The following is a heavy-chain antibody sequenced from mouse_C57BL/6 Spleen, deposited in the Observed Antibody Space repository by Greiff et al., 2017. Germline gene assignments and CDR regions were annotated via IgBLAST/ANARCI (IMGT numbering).Heavy chain of an antibody. CDR1: GFTFSSYA. J-gene: IGHJ4*01. Sequence: DVKLVESGGGLVKPGGSLKLSCAASGFTFSSYAMSWVRQTPEKRLEWVATISDGGSYTYYPDNVKGRFTISRDNAKNNLYLQMSHLKSEDTAMYYCAREGGTQYYYAMDYWGQGTSVTVSS. CDR3: AREGGTQYYYAMDY. D-gene: IGHD3-3*01. V-gene: IGHV5-4*01. CDR2: ISDGGSYT.